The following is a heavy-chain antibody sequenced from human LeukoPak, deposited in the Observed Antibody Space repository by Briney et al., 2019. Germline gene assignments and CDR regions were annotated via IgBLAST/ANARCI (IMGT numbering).Heavy chain of an antibody. D-gene: IGHD1-26*01. V-gene: IGHV1-8*01. J-gene: IGHJ6*03. CDR2: MNPNNGNT. Sequence: ASVKVSCKASGYSFTGYDINWVRQATAQGLEWMGWMNPNNGNTGYAQSVQGRVTMTRDTATSTAYMELSSLKFEDTAVYYCARPTGRPSNYYSMDVWGKGTTVAVSS. CDR1: GYSFTGYD. CDR3: ARPTGRPSNYYSMDV.